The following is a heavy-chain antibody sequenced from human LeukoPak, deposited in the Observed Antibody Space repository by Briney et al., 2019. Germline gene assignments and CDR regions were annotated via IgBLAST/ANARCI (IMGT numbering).Heavy chain of an antibody. CDR2: ISGDGGST. CDR3: AKDSAYYDSSGYTSFQYYFDY. J-gene: IGHJ4*02. Sequence: VGSLRLSCAASGFTFDDYAMHWVRQAPGKGLEWVSLISGDGGSTYYADSVNGRFTISRDNSKNSLYLQMNSLRTEDTALYYCAKDSAYYDSSGYTSFQYYFDYWGQGTLVTVSS. D-gene: IGHD3-22*01. V-gene: IGHV3-43*02. CDR1: GFTFDDYA.